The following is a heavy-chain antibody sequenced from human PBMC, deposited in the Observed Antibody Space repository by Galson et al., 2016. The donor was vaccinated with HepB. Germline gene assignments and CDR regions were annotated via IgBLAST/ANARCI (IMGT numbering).Heavy chain of an antibody. J-gene: IGHJ4*02. CDR1: GDSVSSINAA. Sequence: CAISGDSVSSINAAWNWIRQSPSRGLEWLGRTYYRSKWYYDYAVSVKSRMTINPDTSKNQLSLHLKSVTLEDTAVYYCARDRASWEAQNTGNYDYWGQGTLVTVSS. V-gene: IGHV6-1*01. D-gene: IGHD1-26*01. CDR3: ARDRASWEAQNTGNYDY. CDR2: TYYRSKWYY.